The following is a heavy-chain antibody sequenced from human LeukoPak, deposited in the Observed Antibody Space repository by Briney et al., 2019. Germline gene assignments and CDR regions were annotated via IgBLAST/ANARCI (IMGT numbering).Heavy chain of an antibody. D-gene: IGHD6-13*01. CDR1: GFTFSNAW. CDR2: IKSKTDGGTT. J-gene: IGHJ6*04. Sequence: GGSLRLSCAASGFTFSNAWMSWVRQAPGKGLEWVGRIKSKTDGGTTDYAAPVKGRFTISRDDSKNTLYLQMNSLKTEDTAVYYCTTDFVNSWYYYYYGMDVWGKGTTVTVSS. V-gene: IGHV3-15*01. CDR3: TTDFVNSWYYYYYGMDV.